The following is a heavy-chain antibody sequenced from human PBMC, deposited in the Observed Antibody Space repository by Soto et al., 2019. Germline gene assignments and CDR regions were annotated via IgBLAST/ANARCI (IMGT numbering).Heavy chain of an antibody. D-gene: IGHD2-15*01. Sequence: QVQLVESGGGVVQPGRSLRLSCAASGFTFSSYGMHWVRQASGKGLEWVAVIWYDGSNKYYADSVKGRFTISRDNSKNTLYLQMNSLRAEDTAVYYCARERGVAASFDYWGQGTLVTVSS. J-gene: IGHJ4*02. CDR2: IWYDGSNK. CDR3: ARERGVAASFDY. V-gene: IGHV3-33*01. CDR1: GFTFSSYG.